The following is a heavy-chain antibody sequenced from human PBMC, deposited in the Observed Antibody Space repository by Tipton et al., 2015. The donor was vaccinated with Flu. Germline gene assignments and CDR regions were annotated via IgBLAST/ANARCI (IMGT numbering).Heavy chain of an antibody. Sequence: GLVKPSETLSLTCTVSGYSITSGYYWGWIRQPPGKGLEWIGSVYHTGITYSTPSLRGRITISVDTSKNQFSLKLTSVTAADTAVYYCARGYYYDSGSRNWFDPWGQGTLVTVTS. CDR3: ARGYYYDSGSRNWFDP. D-gene: IGHD3-10*01. CDR2: VYHTGIT. CDR1: GYSITSGYY. V-gene: IGHV4-38-2*02. J-gene: IGHJ5*02.